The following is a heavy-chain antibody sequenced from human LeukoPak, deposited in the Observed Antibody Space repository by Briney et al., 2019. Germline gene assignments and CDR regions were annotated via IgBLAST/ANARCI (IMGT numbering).Heavy chain of an antibody. CDR3: ARVTHYYGSGSYHGWFDP. V-gene: IGHV3-7*01. CDR1: GLTFSSYS. CDR2: IKQDGSEK. Sequence: GGSLRLSCAASGLTFSSYSMNWVRQAPGKGLEWVANIKQDGSEKYYVDSVKGRFTISRDNAKNSLYLQMNSLRAEDTAVYYCARVTHYYGSGSYHGWFDPWGQGTLVTVSS. J-gene: IGHJ5*02. D-gene: IGHD3-10*01.